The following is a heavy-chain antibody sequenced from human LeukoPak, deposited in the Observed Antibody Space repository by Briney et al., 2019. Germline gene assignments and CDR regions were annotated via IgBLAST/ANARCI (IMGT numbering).Heavy chain of an antibody. Sequence: ASVTVSCKASGYTFTRYDVNWVRQATGQGLAWVGWVNPNSGHTGYAQKFQGRVTMTTNTSISTAYMELSSLRSEDTAVYYCARGAPGSYCSGGSCPYFDYWGQGTLVSVSS. D-gene: IGHD2-15*01. V-gene: IGHV1-8*01. CDR1: GYTFTRYD. CDR2: VNPNSGHT. J-gene: IGHJ4*02. CDR3: ARGAPGSYCSGGSCPYFDY.